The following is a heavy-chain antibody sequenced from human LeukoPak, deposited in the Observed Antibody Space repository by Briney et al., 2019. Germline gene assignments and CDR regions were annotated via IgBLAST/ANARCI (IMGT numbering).Heavy chain of an antibody. CDR2: IYHSGST. J-gene: IGHJ3*02. CDR3: ARRGDGYNYDAFDI. D-gene: IGHD5-24*01. Sequence: SETLSLTCAVSDGSISSGGYSWNWIRQPPGKGLEWIGYIYHSGSTYYNPSLKSRVTILVNRSKNQFSLKLSSVTAADTAVYYCARRGDGYNYDAFDIWGQGTMVTVSS. V-gene: IGHV4-30-2*01. CDR1: DGSISSGGYS.